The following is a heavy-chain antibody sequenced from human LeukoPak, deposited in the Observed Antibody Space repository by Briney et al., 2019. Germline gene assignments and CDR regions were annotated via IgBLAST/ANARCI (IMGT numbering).Heavy chain of an antibody. CDR3: AREGRKKTYYYYGMDV. CDR1: GYTFTGYY. V-gene: IGHV1-2*06. J-gene: IGHJ6*02. Sequence: ASVKVSCKASGYTFTGYYMHWVRQAPGQGLEWMGRINPNSGGTNYAQKFQGRVTMTRDTSISTAYMEPSRLRSDDTAVYYCAREGRKKTYYYYGMDVWGQGTTVTVSS. D-gene: IGHD2-15*01. CDR2: INPNSGGT.